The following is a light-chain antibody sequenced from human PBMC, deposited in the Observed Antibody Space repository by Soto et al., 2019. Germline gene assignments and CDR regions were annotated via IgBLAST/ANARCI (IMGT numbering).Light chain of an antibody. CDR2: STH. J-gene: IGLJ1*01. V-gene: IGLV8-61*01. Sequence: QTVVTQEPSFSVSXXGTVTXXXXLXXXXLPTTYYPSWYQQTPGQAPRTLIYSTHTRSSGVPDRFSGSILGNKAALTITGAQAADESNYYCVLYMGSGIYVFGTGTKLTVL. CDR1: XXXLPTTYY. CDR3: VLYMGSGIYV.